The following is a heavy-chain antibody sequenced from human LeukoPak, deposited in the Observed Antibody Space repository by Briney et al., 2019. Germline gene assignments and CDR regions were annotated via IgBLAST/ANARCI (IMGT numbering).Heavy chain of an antibody. CDR3: AKSGGYGLIDY. J-gene: IGHJ4*02. CDR1: GASVSGNNYY. Sequence: SETLSLTCAVSGASVSGNNYYWGWNRQPPGTGLEWIGNIYSSGSTHYNASLQSRVTISIDTSKNQFSLRLNSVTAADTAMYYCAKSGGYGLIDYWGQGTRVTVSS. D-gene: IGHD1-26*01. CDR2: IYSSGST. V-gene: IGHV4-39*01.